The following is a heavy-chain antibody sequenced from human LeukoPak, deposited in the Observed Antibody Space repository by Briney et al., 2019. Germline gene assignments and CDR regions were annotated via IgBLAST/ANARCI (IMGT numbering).Heavy chain of an antibody. CDR2: ISYDGSDK. CDR1: GFTFSSYG. CDR3: GNHFPHFDY. V-gene: IGHV3-30*18. J-gene: IGHJ4*02. Sequence: GRSLRLSCAASGFTFSSYGMHWVRQAPGKGLEWVAVISYDGSDKYYADSVKGRFTISRDNSKNTLYLQMNSLRAEDTAVYYCGNHFPHFDYWGQKTLVTVS. D-gene: IGHD3-3*02.